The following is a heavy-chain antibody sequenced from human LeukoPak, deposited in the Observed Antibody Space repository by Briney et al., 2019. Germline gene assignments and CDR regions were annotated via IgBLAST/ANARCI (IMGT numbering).Heavy chain of an antibody. CDR2: ISDSGGDK. V-gene: IGHV3-30*02. CDR3: ARDGGSESYAFDY. Sequence: PGGSLRLSCAASGFTFSRYGFHWVRQAPAKGLEWVAFISDSGGDKWYADSVKGRLTISRDKSKNTVNLQMSSLRVEDTALYYCARDGGSESYAFDYWGQGTQVTVSS. D-gene: IGHD3-10*01. J-gene: IGHJ4*02. CDR1: GFTFSRYG.